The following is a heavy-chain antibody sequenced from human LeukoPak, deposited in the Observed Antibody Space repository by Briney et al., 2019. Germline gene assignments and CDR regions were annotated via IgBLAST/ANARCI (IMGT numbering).Heavy chain of an antibody. Sequence: ASVKVSCKASGYTFTSYGISWVRQAPGQGLEWMGWISAYNGNTNYAQKLQGRVTMTTDTSTSTAYMELRSLRSDDTAVYYCARPFSGSYLWAFDIWGQGTMVTVSS. D-gene: IGHD1-26*01. J-gene: IGHJ3*02. CDR3: ARPFSGSYLWAFDI. CDR1: GYTFTSYG. CDR2: ISAYNGNT. V-gene: IGHV1-18*01.